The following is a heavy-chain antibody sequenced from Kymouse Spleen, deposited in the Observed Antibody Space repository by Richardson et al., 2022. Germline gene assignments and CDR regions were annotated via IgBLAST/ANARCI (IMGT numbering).Heavy chain of an antibody. J-gene: IGHJ4*02. V-gene: IGHV3-73*02. CDR2: IRSKANSYAT. D-gene: IGHD1-26*01. CDR3: TTLVGAYFDY. Sequence: EVQLVESGGGLVQPGGSLKLSCAASGFTFSGSAMHWVRQASGKGLEWVGRIRSKANSYATAYAASVKGRFTISRDDSKNTAYLQMNSLKTEDTAVYYCTTLVGAYFDYWGQGTLVTVSS. CDR1: GFTFSGSA.